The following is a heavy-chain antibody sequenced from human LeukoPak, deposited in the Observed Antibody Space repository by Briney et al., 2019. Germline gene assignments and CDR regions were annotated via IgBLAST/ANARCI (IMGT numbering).Heavy chain of an antibody. CDR2: TNPNSGGT. CDR1: GYSFTGYY. V-gene: IGHV1-2*02. D-gene: IGHD6-13*01. CDR3: ARGDSWSYYYYMDV. Sequence: GASVKVSCKASGYSFTGYYMHWVRQAPGQGLEWMGWTNPNSGGTNYAQKFQGRVTMTRDTSISTAYMELSRLRSDDTAVYYCARGDSWSYYYYMDVWGKGTTVTVSS. J-gene: IGHJ6*03.